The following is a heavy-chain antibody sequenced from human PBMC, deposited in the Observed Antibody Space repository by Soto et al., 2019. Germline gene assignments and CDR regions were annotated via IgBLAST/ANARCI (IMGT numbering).Heavy chain of an antibody. V-gene: IGHV3-30-3*01. CDR2: ISYDGSNK. Sequence: QVQLVESGGGVVQPGRSLRLSCAASGFTFSSYAMHWVRQAPGKGLEWVAVISYDGSNKYYADSVKGRFTISRDNSKNTLYLQMNSLRAEETAVYYCARDRIMITFGGVIVGGYFDYWGQGTLVTVSS. D-gene: IGHD3-16*02. CDR3: ARDRIMITFGGVIVGGYFDY. J-gene: IGHJ4*02. CDR1: GFTFSSYA.